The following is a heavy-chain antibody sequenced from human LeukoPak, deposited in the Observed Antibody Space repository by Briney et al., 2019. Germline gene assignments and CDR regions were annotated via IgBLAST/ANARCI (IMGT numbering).Heavy chain of an antibody. D-gene: IGHD5-12*01. CDR2: ISDSSAM. Sequence: GGSLRLSCAASGFTVNSNYMSWVRQAPGKGLEWVSYISDSSAMYYADSVRGRFTISRENDKNSLFLQMNSLRAEDTAVYYCARDGGYSGYDADCWGQGTLVTVSS. CDR3: ARDGGYSGYDADC. J-gene: IGHJ4*02. V-gene: IGHV3-69-1*01. CDR1: GFTVNSNY.